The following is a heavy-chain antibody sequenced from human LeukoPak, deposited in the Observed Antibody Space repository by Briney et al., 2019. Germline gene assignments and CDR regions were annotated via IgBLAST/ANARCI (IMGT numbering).Heavy chain of an antibody. CDR1: GFTFSSYS. D-gene: IGHD2-2*01. CDR2: ISSSSSYI. V-gene: IGHV3-21*01. J-gene: IGHJ4*02. CDR3: ANHLACGSTSCPPFDD. Sequence: GGSLRLSCAASGFTFSSYSMNWVRQAPGKGLEWVSSISSSSSYIYYADSVKGRFTISRDNAKNSPYLQMNSLRAEDTAVYYCANHLACGSTSCPPFDDWGQGTLVTVSS.